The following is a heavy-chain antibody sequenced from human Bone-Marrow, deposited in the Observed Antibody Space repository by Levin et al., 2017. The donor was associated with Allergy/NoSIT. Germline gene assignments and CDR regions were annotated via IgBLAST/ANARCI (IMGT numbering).Heavy chain of an antibody. J-gene: IGHJ5*02. CDR2: ISWNGGSI. CDR1: GFTFDDYA. Sequence: GGSLRLSCAASGFTFDDYAMHWVRQAPGKGLEWVSGISWNGGSIGYGDSVKGRFTISRDNAKNSLYLEMNSLRADDTALYYCVKDFSRLIFGILDPWGQGTLVTVSS. V-gene: IGHV3-9*01. CDR3: VKDFSRLIFGILDP. D-gene: IGHD3/OR15-3a*01.